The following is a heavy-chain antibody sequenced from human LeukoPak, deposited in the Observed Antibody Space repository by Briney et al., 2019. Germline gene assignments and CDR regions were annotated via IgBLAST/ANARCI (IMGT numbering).Heavy chain of an antibody. V-gene: IGHV1-8*01. CDR2: MNPNSGNT. CDR3: ARDIAAAGTYYYYGMDV. D-gene: IGHD6-13*01. CDR1: GYTFTSYD. Sequence: GASVKVSCKASGYTFTSYDINWVRQATGQGLEWMGWMNPNSGNTGYAQKFQGRVTMTRNTSISTAYMVLSSLRSEDTAVYYCARDIAAAGTYYYYGMDVWGQGTTVTVSS. J-gene: IGHJ6*02.